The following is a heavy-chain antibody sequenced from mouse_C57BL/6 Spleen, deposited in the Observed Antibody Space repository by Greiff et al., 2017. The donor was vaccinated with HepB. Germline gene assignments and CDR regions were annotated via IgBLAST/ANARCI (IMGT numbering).Heavy chain of an antibody. CDR2: IDPSDSYT. CDR1: GYTFTSYW. Sequence: QVQLQQPGAELVKPGASVKLSCKASGYTFTSYWMQWVKQRPGQGLEWIGEIDPSDSYTNYNQKFKGKATLTVDTSSSTAYMQLSSLTSEDSAVYYCARSNGYYQGAYWGQGTLVTVSA. CDR3: ARSNGYYQGAY. J-gene: IGHJ3*01. V-gene: IGHV1-50*01. D-gene: IGHD2-3*01.